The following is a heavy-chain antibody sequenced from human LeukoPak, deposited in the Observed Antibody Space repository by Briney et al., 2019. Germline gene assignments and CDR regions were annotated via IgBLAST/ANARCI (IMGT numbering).Heavy chain of an antibody. CDR3: ALNRGSGWYFHY. CDR1: GFTFSSYG. D-gene: IGHD6-19*01. CDR2: ISYDGSNK. V-gene: IGHV3-30*03. J-gene: IGHJ4*02. Sequence: GGSLRLSCAASGFTFSSYGMHWVRQAPGKGLEWVAVISYDGSNKYYVDSVKGRFTISRDNSKNTLYPQMNSLRAEDTAVYYCALNRGSGWYFHYWGQGTLVTVSS.